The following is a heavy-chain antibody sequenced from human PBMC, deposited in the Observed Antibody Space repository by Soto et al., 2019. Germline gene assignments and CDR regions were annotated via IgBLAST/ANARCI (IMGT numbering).Heavy chain of an antibody. V-gene: IGHV3-74*01. D-gene: IGHD3-10*01. CDR2: IHSDGSST. CDR3: ARARDSGSYAPNWFDP. J-gene: IGHJ5*02. CDR1: GFTFTSYW. Sequence: AGGSLRLSCAASGFTFTSYWMHWVRQAPGKGLVWVSRIHSDGSSTSYADSVKGRFTISRDNAKNTLYLEMNSLRAEDTAVYYCARARDSGSYAPNWFDPWGQGTLVTVSS.